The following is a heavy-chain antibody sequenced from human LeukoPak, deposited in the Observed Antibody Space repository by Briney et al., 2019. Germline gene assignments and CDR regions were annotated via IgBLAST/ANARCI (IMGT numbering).Heavy chain of an antibody. D-gene: IGHD1-26*01. V-gene: IGHV4-4*02. CDR3: ARAGALGGHDL. Sequence: SGTLSLTCAVSGDSITSSNWWSWVRQPPEKGLEWIGEIYHSGNTNYNPPLKSRVTISFDKSKNQFSLKLKSVTAADTAVYYCARAGALGGHDLWGQGSLVTVSS. CDR2: IYHSGNT. J-gene: IGHJ5*02. CDR1: GDSITSSNW.